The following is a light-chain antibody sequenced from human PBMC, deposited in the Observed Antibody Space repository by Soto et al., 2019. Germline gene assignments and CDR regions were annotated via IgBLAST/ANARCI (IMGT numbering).Light chain of an antibody. V-gene: IGLV1-44*01. CDR2: SSD. J-gene: IGLJ1*01. CDR3: AAWDDSLNGHV. Sequence: QSVLTQPPSASGTPGQRVTISCSGGSSNIGRHPVNWYQQLPGTAPKLLIQSSDKRPSGVPDRFSGSTSGTSGSLAISGLQSEDEADYYCAAWDDSLNGHVFGTGTKVTVL. CDR1: SSNIGRHP.